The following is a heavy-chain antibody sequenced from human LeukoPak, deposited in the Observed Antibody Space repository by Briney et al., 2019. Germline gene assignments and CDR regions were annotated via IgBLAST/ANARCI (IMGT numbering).Heavy chain of an antibody. V-gene: IGHV3-9*03. Sequence: GGSLRLSCAASGFTFDDYAMHWVRQAPGKGLEWVSGISWNSGSIGYADSVKGRLTISRDNAKNSLYLQMNSLRAEDMALYYCAKECCSSTSCYGGAFDIWGQGTMVTVSS. J-gene: IGHJ3*02. CDR2: ISWNSGSI. CDR3: AKECCSSTSCYGGAFDI. CDR1: GFTFDDYA. D-gene: IGHD2-2*01.